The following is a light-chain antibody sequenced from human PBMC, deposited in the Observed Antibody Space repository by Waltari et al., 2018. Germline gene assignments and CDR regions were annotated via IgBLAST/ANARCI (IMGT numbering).Light chain of an antibody. CDR2: GTS. Sequence: VLTQSPGTLSLSPGEKATLSCRASQSVSTNYLLWYQQKPGQAPRVLIYGTSNRATGIPDRFSGSGSGTDFTLTISRLEPEDFAVYYCQQFVSSPRTFGQGTKVEFK. CDR1: QSVSTNY. J-gene: IGKJ1*01. CDR3: QQFVSSPRT. V-gene: IGKV3-20*01.